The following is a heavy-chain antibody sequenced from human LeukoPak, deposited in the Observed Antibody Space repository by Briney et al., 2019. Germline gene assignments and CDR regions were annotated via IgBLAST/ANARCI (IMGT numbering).Heavy chain of an antibody. CDR1: GFTVSTNY. CDR2: IYSGGST. J-gene: IGHJ3*02. Sequence: PGGSLRLSCAASGFTVSTNYMSWVRQAPGKGLEWVSIIYSGGSTYYADSVKGRFTIFRDISQNTLYLQMNSLRAEDTAVYYCARDLGYSAYATVRGYAVDIWGQGTMVTVSS. D-gene: IGHD5-12*01. CDR3: ARDLGYSAYATVRGYAVDI. V-gene: IGHV3-66*01.